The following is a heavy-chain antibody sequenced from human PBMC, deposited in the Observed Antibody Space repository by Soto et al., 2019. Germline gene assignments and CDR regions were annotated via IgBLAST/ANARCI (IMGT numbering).Heavy chain of an antibody. CDR3: ARDQKVYNILTELDF. J-gene: IGHJ4*02. CDR1: GYTFTSYG. CDR2: VSTYNGDT. Sequence: ASVKVSCKASGYTFTSYGISWVRQAPGQGLAWMGWVSTYNGDTHYPQNFQGRVIMTTDTSTNTAYMELKSLRSDDTAIYFCARDQKVYNILTELDFWGQGTLGTVS. V-gene: IGHV1-18*01. D-gene: IGHD3-9*01.